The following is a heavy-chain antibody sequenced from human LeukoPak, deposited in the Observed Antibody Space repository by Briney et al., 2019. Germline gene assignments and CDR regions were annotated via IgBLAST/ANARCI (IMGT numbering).Heavy chain of an antibody. CDR3: AKDTGITIFGVDSYGMDV. V-gene: IGHV3-9*01. Sequence: GGSLRLSCAASGFTFDDYAMHWVRQAPGKGLEWVSGISWNSGSIGYADSVKGRFTISRDNAKSSLYLQMNSLRAEDTALYYCAKDTGITIFGVDSYGMDVWGQGTTVTVSS. CDR2: ISWNSGSI. D-gene: IGHD3-3*01. J-gene: IGHJ6*02. CDR1: GFTFDDYA.